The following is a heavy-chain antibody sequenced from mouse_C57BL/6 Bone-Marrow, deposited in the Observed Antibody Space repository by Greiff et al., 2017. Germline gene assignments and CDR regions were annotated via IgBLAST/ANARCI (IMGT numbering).Heavy chain of an antibody. D-gene: IGHD2-3*01. Sequence: QVQLQQPGAELVKPGASVKMSCKASGYTFTSYWITWVKQRPGQGLEWIGDIYPGSGSTNYNQKFKSKATLTVDTSSSTAYMQLSSLTSEDSAVYYCAGGEFYDGYYWYFDVWGTGTTVTVSS. CDR2: IYPGSGST. CDR1: GYTFTSYW. CDR3: AGGEFYDGYYWYFDV. V-gene: IGHV1-55*01. J-gene: IGHJ1*03.